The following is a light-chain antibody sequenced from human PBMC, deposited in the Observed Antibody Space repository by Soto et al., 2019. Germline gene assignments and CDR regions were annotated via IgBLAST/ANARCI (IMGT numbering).Light chain of an antibody. Sequence: QSVLTQPPSVSGAPGQRVTISCTGTRFNIGAGYDVHWYQQFPGTAPKLLIHSNDNRPSGVPDRFSGSKSGTSASLAITGLQAEDGADYYCQSYDTTLSDVVFGGGTKLTVL. V-gene: IGLV1-40*01. CDR2: SND. CDR1: RFNIGAGYD. CDR3: QSYDTTLSDVV. J-gene: IGLJ2*01.